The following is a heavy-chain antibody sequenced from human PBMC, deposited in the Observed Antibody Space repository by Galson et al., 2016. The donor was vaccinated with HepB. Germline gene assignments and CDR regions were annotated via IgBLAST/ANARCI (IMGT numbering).Heavy chain of an antibody. Sequence: SVKVSCKASGYTFTNYGISWVRQAPGQGLEWMGWISGYNGDSNYAQKVQGRVTMTTDTSTSTAYMEVRSLRPDDTAVYYCAKTLNDFWSGYYRHYQNHGMDVWGQGTTVTVSS. V-gene: IGHV1-18*01. CDR1: GYTFTNYG. CDR3: AKTLNDFWSGYYRHYQNHGMDV. CDR2: ISGYNGDS. D-gene: IGHD3-3*01. J-gene: IGHJ6*02.